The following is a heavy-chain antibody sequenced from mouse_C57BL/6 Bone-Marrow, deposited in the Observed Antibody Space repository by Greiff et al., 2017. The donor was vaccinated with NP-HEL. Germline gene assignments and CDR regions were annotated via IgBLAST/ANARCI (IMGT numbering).Heavy chain of an antibody. CDR2: IYPSDSAT. D-gene: IGHD2-12*01. CDR1: GYTFTSYW. J-gene: IGHJ2*01. V-gene: IGHV1-61*01. CDR3: AREGAYYSPYYFDY. Sequence: QVQLQQPGAELVRPGSSVKLSCKASGYTFTSYWMAWVKQRPGQGLEWIGNIYPSDSATHYNHKFKGKATLTVDKSSSPAYLQLSSLTSEDSAVYDCAREGAYYSPYYFDYWGQGTTLTVSS.